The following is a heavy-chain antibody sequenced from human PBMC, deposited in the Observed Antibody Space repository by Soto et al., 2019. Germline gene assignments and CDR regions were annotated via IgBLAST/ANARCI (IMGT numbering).Heavy chain of an antibody. Sequence: QVQLVQSGAEDKKPGASVKVSCKASGYTFTDYAMHWVRQAPGQRLEWMGWINAGNGNTKYSQKFQGRVTITRDTSERTGYMELSSLRSEDTAVYYCARHGSAWDYWGQGTLVTVSS. D-gene: IGHD6-19*01. CDR3: ARHGSAWDY. CDR2: INAGNGNT. V-gene: IGHV1-3*05. CDR1: GYTFTDYA. J-gene: IGHJ4*02.